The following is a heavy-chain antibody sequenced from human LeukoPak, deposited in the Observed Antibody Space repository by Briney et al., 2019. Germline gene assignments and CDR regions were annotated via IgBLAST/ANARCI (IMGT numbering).Heavy chain of an antibody. Sequence: GGSLRLSCVSSGFTFSNYWMKWVRQAPGKGLEWVASINEDGSGKFSVGSVKDRITISRDNTRNSLDLQINSLTVEDTAIYYCARDDGDVWGTGTTVTVSS. CDR3: ARDDGDV. CDR2: INEDGSGK. CDR1: GFTFSNYW. J-gene: IGHJ6*04. V-gene: IGHV3-7*01.